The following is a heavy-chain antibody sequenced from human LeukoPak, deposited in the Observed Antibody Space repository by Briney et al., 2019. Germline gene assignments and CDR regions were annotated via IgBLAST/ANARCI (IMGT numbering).Heavy chain of an antibody. CDR3: ARSLGRGWYQEFDY. CDR2: INSDGSST. V-gene: IGHV3-74*01. D-gene: IGHD6-19*01. J-gene: IGHJ4*02. Sequence: GGSLRLSCAASGFTFSSHWMHWVRQAPRKGLVWVSRINSDGSSTTYAHSVKGRFTISRDNAKNTLYLQMNSLRADDTAVYYCARSLGRGWYQEFDYWGQGTLVTVSS. CDR1: GFTFSSHW.